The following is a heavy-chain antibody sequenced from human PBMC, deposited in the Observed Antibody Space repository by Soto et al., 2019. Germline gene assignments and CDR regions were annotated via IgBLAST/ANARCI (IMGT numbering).Heavy chain of an antibody. Sequence: QVQLVESGGGVVQPGRSLRLSCAASGFTFSSYAMHWVRQAPGKGLEWVAVISYDGSNKYYADSVKGRFTISRDNSKNTLYLQMNSLRAEDTAVYYCARDYDFWSGYYIYYYYGMDVWGQGTTVTVSS. CDR3: ARDYDFWSGYYIYYYYGMDV. CDR2: ISYDGSNK. V-gene: IGHV3-30-3*01. D-gene: IGHD3-3*01. CDR1: GFTFSSYA. J-gene: IGHJ6*02.